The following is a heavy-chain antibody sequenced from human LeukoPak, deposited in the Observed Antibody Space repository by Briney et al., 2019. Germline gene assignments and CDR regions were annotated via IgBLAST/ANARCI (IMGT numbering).Heavy chain of an antibody. Sequence: SETLSLTCAVSGGSISGSDWWSWVRQTPGKGLEWIGEIYHSGGSNYNPSLKSRVTISVDKSKNQFSLKVTSVIAADTAVYYCARRVGAAGTSRGLDVWGQGTTVTVSS. V-gene: IGHV4-4*02. J-gene: IGHJ6*02. D-gene: IGHD6-13*01. CDR1: GGSISGSDW. CDR2: IYHSGGS. CDR3: ARRVGAAGTSRGLDV.